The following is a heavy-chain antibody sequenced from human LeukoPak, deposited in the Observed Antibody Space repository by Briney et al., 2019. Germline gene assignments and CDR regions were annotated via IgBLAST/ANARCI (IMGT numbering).Heavy chain of an antibody. CDR1: GYTFTGYY. J-gene: IGHJ6*02. D-gene: IGHD2-8*02. CDR2: INPNSGGT. Sequence: ASVKVSCKASGYTFTGYYIHWVRQAPGQGLEWMGWINPNSGGTKYAQKFQGRVTMTRDTSISTAYMELTSLKSDDTAVYYCARELITVSLSGPEYHFYYGMDVWGQGTTVTVSS. CDR3: ARELITVSLSGPEYHFYYGMDV. V-gene: IGHV1-2*02.